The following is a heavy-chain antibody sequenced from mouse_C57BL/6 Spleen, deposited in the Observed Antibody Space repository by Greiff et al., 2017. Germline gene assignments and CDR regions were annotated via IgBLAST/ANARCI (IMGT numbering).Heavy chain of an antibody. CDR1: GFTFSDYG. J-gene: IGHJ4*01. CDR2: ISSGSSTI. CDR3: ARPGPCYYAMDY. Sequence: EVKLVESGGGLVKPGGSLKLSCAASGFTFSDYGMHWVRQAPEKGLEWVAYISSGSSTIYYADTVKGRFTISRDNAKNTLFLQMTSLRSEETAMYYWARPGPCYYAMDYWGQGTSVTVSS. V-gene: IGHV5-17*01.